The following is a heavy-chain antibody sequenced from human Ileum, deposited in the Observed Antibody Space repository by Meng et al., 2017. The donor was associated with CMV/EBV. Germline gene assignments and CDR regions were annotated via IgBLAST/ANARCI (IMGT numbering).Heavy chain of an antibody. CDR2: INIYNGDT. D-gene: IGHD5-24*01. CDR1: GYSFPSYG. CDR3: ARDRSGNGSGN. V-gene: IGHV1-18*01. Sequence: ASVKVSCKASGYSFPSYGVTWARQAPGQGLEWMGWINIYNGDTVYEQKFQGRVTVNIDTSMGTAYMELRSLKSDDTAVYYCARDRSGNGSGNWGQGTLVTVSS. J-gene: IGHJ4*01.